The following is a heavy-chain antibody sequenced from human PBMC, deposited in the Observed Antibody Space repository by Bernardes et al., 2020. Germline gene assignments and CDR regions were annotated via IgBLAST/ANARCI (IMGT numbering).Heavy chain of an antibody. CDR2: INPNSGGT. CDR1: GYTFTGYY. D-gene: IGHD2-2*01. Sequence: ASVKVSCEASGYTFTGYYMHWVRQAPGQGLEWMGRINPNSGGTNYAQKFQGRVTMTRDTSISTAYMELSRLRSDDTAVYYCARDSGGIVVVPAATRGWFDPWGQGTLVTVSS. J-gene: IGHJ5*02. CDR3: ARDSGGIVVVPAATRGWFDP. V-gene: IGHV1-2*06.